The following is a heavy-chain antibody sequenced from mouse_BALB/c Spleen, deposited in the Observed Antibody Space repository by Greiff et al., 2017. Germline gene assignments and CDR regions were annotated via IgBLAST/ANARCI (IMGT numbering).Heavy chain of an antibody. D-gene: IGHD5-1*01. CDR1: GYAFSSYW. CDR2: IYPGDGGT. Sequence: VQLQESGAELVRPGASVKISCKASGYAFSSYWMKWVKQRPGQGLEWIGQIYPGDGGTNYNGKFKGKATLTADKSSSTAYMQLSSLTSEDSAVFFCARGVPGFAYWGQGTLVTVSA. CDR3: ARGVPGFAY. V-gene: IGHV1-80*01. J-gene: IGHJ3*01.